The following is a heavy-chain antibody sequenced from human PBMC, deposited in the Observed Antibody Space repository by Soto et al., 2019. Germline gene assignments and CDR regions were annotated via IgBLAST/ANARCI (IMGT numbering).Heavy chain of an antibody. V-gene: IGHV5-51*01. J-gene: IGHJ6*02. CDR2: IYPGDSDT. Sequence: GDAEKISGKGCGWRFSSYRWGSDRQMPGKGREWMGIIYPGDSDTRYSPSFQGQVTISADKSISTAYLQWSSLKASDTAMYYCARPLGPYYYYYGMDVWGQGTTVTVSS. CDR1: GWRFSSYR. CDR3: ARPLGPYYYYYGMDV.